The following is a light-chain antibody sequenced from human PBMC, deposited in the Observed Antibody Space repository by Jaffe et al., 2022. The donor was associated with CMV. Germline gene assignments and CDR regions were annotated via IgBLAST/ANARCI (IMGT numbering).Light chain of an antibody. CDR1: QSVFYSSNNKNY. V-gene: IGKV4-1*01. CDR3: QQYFTTPHT. Sequence: DIVMTQSPDSLAVSLGERATINCKSSQSVFYSSNNKNYLAWYQQKAGQPPKLIIYWASTRESGVPDRFSGSGSGTDFTLTITSLQAEDVAVYYCQQYFTTPHTFGQGTKLEIK. J-gene: IGKJ2*01. CDR2: WAS.